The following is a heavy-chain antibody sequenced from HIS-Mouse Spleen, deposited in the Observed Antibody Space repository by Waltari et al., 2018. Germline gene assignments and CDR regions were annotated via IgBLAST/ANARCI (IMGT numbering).Heavy chain of an antibody. J-gene: IGHJ6*02. CDR2: IDHSGST. CDR1: GYSISSGYY. CDR3: AGALEYSSSWYYYYYGMDV. D-gene: IGHD6-13*01. V-gene: IGHV4-38-2*02. Sequence: QVQLQESGPGLVKPSETLSLTCTVSGYSISSGYYWGWIRQPPGTGLEWIVSIDHSGSTYYKPYLKSRVTISVDTAKNQFSLTLSSVTAADTAVYYCAGALEYSSSWYYYYYGMDVWVQGTTVTVSS.